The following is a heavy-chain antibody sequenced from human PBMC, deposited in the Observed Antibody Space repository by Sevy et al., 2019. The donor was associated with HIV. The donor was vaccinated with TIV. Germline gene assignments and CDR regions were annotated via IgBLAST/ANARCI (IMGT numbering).Heavy chain of an antibody. D-gene: IGHD6-13*01. CDR3: AREGSSTSKYNWFDP. J-gene: IGHJ5*02. V-gene: IGHV1-46*03. CDR2: INPSGGST. Sequence: ASVKVSCKASGYTFTNYYMHWVRQAPGQGLEWMGIINPSGGSTSYAQKFQGRVTMTRDTSTSTVYMELSSLRSEDTAVYYCAREGSSTSKYNWFDPWGQRTLVTVSS. CDR1: GYTFTNYY.